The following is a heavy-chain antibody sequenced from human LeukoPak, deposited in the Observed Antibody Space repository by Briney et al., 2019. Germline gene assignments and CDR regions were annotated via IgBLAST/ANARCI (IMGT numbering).Heavy chain of an antibody. CDR1: GGSTSTYY. CDR3: ARAFLGIEEY. D-gene: IGHD7-27*01. Sequence: TSETLSLTCTVSGGSTSTYYWSWIRQPAGKGLEWIGRIYPSGSSNYNPSLKSRVTMSVDTSKNQFSLKLTSVTAADTAVYYCARAFLGIEEYWGQGTLVTVSS. J-gene: IGHJ4*02. CDR2: IYPSGSS. V-gene: IGHV4-4*07.